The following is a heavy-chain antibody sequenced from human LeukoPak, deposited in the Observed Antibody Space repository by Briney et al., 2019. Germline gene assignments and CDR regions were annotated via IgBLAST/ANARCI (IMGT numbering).Heavy chain of an antibody. J-gene: IGHJ3*02. CDR2: IFYSGST. CDR1: GGSINSGVYY. V-gene: IGHV4-39*01. D-gene: IGHD4-23*01. CDR3: ARLLDYGGNSVAFDI. Sequence: SETLSLTCTVSGGSINSGVYYWSWIRQYPGKGLEWIGSIFYSGSTYYNPSLKSRVTISVDTSKNQFSLKLSSVTAADTAVYYCARLLDYGGNSVAFDIWGQGTMVTVSS.